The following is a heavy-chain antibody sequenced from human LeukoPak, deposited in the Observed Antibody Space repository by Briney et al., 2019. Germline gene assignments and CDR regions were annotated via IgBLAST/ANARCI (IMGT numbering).Heavy chain of an antibody. Sequence: PSETLSLTCAVYGGSFSGYYWSWIRQPPGKGLEWIEEINHSGSTNYNPSLKSRVTISVDTSKNQFSLKLSSVTAADTAVYYCARERPPYYYGSGSYRAFDIWGQGTMVTVSS. V-gene: IGHV4-34*01. CDR1: GGSFSGYY. CDR2: INHSGST. D-gene: IGHD3-10*01. CDR3: ARERPPYYYGSGSYRAFDI. J-gene: IGHJ3*02.